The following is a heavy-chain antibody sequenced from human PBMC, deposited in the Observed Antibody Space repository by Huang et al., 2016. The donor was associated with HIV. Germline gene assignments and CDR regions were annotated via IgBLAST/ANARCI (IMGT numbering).Heavy chain of an antibody. J-gene: IGHJ4*02. V-gene: IGHV4-39*01. CDR1: GGSISTGSYS. CDR2: IYYSGST. Sequence: QVQLQESGPGLVKPSETLSLNCTVSGGSISTGSYSWGWIRQTPGKGLEWIASIYYSGSTNYNPSLKSRVTISVDTSQNQFSLKLSSVTAADTARYYCARRLGNYFFDYWGQGTLVTVSS. D-gene: IGHD7-27*01. CDR3: ARRLGNYFFDY.